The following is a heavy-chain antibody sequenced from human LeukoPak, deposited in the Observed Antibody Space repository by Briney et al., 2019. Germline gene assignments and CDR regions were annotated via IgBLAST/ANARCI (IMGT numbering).Heavy chain of an antibody. Sequence: HPGGSLRLSCAASGFTVSSNYMSWVRQAPGKGLEWVSVIYSGGSTYYADSVKGRFTISRDNSKNTLYPQMNSLRAEDTAVYYCARGEQLADDYWGQGTLVTVSS. D-gene: IGHD6-13*01. CDR3: ARGEQLADDY. J-gene: IGHJ4*02. V-gene: IGHV3-66*01. CDR2: IYSGGST. CDR1: GFTVSSNY.